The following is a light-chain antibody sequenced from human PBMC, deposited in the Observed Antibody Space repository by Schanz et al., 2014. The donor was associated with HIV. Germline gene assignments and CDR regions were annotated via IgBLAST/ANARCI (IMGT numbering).Light chain of an antibody. V-gene: IGLV2-14*03. J-gene: IGLJ2*01. Sequence: QSALTQPASLSGSPGQSITISCTGTSIDVGGYDYVSWYQQHPDKAPRLIIYDVSNRPSGVSSRFSGSKSGSAASLTISGLQAEDEGQYYCCSYADRNIVLFGGGTKLTVL. CDR3: CSYADRNIVL. CDR1: SIDVGGYDY. CDR2: DVS.